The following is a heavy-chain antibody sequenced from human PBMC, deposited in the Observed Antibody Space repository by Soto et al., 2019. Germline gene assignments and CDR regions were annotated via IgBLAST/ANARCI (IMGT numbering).Heavy chain of an antibody. CDR3: ARNANERYSSSWYPQNWFDP. J-gene: IGHJ5*02. V-gene: IGHV1-2*02. CDR1: GYTFTVYY. D-gene: IGHD6-13*01. CDR2: INPNSGGT. Sequence: ASVKVSCKTSGYTFTVYYMHCVRQSPLQGLDGMGWINPNSGGTNYAQKFQGRVTMTRDTSISTAYMELSRLRSDDTAVYYCARNANERYSSSWYPQNWFDPWGQGTLVTVS.